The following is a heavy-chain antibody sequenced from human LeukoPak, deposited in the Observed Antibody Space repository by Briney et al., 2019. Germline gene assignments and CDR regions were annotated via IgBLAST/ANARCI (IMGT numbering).Heavy chain of an antibody. V-gene: IGHV4-39*07. CDR3: ARDHNQYYYGSGVSGGWFDP. J-gene: IGHJ5*02. CDR1: GGSISSSSYY. CDR2: IYYSGST. Sequence: PSETLSLTCTVSGGSISSSSYYWGWIRQPPGKGLEWIGSIYYSGSTHYNPSLKSRVTISVDTSKNQFSLKLSSVTAADTAVYYCARDHNQYYYGSGVSGGWFDPWGQGTLVTVSS. D-gene: IGHD3-10*01.